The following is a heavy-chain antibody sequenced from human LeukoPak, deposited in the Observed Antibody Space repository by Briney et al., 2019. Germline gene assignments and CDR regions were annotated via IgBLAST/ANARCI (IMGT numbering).Heavy chain of an antibody. CDR2: IRYDGSNK. CDR3: AKASGQAGYCSSTSCHYTFDY. J-gene: IGHJ4*02. Sequence: GGSLRLSCAASGFTFSSYGMHWVRQAPGKGLEWVAFIRYDGSNKYYADSVKGRLTVSRDNSKNTLYLQMNSLRAEDTTVYYCAKASGQAGYCSSTSCHYTFDYWGQGTLVTVSS. CDR1: GFTFSSYG. V-gene: IGHV3-30*02. D-gene: IGHD2-2*01.